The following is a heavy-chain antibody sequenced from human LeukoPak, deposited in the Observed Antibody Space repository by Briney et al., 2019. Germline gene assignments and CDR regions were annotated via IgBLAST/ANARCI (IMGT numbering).Heavy chain of an antibody. J-gene: IGHJ4*02. V-gene: IGHV1-69*04. CDR1: GGTFSSYA. CDR3: AREDVENIAAAGYFDY. CDR2: IIPILGIA. D-gene: IGHD6-13*01. Sequence: GASVKVSCKASGGTFSSYAISWVRQAPGQGLEWMGRIIPILGIANYAQKFQGRVTITADKSTSTAYMELSSLRSEDTAVYYCAREDVENIAAAGYFDYWGQGTLVTVSS.